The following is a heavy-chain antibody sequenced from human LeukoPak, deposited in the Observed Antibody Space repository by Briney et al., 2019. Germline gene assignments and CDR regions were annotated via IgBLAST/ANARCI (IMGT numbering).Heavy chain of an antibody. CDR2: IDYSGST. Sequence: SETLSLTCTVSGGSISSYYWSWIRQPPGKGLEWIGYIDYSGSTDYNPSLKSRVTISVDMSKNQFSLRLSSVTAADTAVYHCARLVYDSRGYYFDYWGQGTLVTVSS. V-gene: IGHV4-59*08. D-gene: IGHD3-22*01. CDR1: GGSISSYY. J-gene: IGHJ4*02. CDR3: ARLVYDSRGYYFDY.